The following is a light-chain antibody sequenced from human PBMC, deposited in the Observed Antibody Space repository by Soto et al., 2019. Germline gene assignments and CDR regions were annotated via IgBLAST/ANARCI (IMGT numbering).Light chain of an antibody. V-gene: IGKV1-5*03. CDR3: QHWNDYSWT. CDR1: QSISIW. CDR2: KTS. J-gene: IGKJ1*01. Sequence: DIHMTQSPSTLSASVGVRVTITCRASQSISIWLAWYQQKPGKAPNLLIYKTSSLETGVPSRFSGSGSGTEFTLTISSLQPDDFATYYCQHWNDYSWTFGQGTKVEVK.